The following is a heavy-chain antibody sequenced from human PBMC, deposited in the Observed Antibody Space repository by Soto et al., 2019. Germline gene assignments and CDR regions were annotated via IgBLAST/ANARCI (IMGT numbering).Heavy chain of an antibody. V-gene: IGHV1-18*01. CDR3: ARDQSTVTTRGGDAFDI. J-gene: IGHJ3*02. CDR1: GYTFTSYG. D-gene: IGHD4-17*01. CDR2: ISAYNGNT. Sequence: ASVKVSCKASGYTFTSYGINWVRQAPGQGLEWMGWISAYNGNTNYAQKLQGRVTMTTDASTSTAYMELRSLRSDDTAVYYCARDQSTVTTRGGDAFDIWGQGKMVTVSS.